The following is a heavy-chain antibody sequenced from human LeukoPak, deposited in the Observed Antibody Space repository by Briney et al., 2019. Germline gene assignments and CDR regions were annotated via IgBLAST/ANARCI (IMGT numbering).Heavy chain of an antibody. CDR1: GHSMISDYY. V-gene: IGHV4-38-2*01. Sequence: SETLSLTCGVSGHSMISDYYWGWIRQPPGKGLEWIGSIYHSGSTHYNPSLKSRVTISVDTSKNQFSLKLSSVTASDTAIYYCARNVSADFSNRHHKWFDPWGQGTLFTVSS. CDR2: IYHSGST. CDR3: ARNVSADFSNRHHKWFDP. J-gene: IGHJ5*02. D-gene: IGHD2-8*01.